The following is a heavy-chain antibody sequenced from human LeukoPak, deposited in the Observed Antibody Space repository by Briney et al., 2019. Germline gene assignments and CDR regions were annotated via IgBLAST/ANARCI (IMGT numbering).Heavy chain of an antibody. V-gene: IGHV1-46*01. D-gene: IGHD6-19*01. Sequence: ASVKVSCKASGYTFTSYYMHWVRQAPGQGLEWMGIINPSGGSTSYAQKFQGRVTMTRDTSTSTVYMELSSLRSEDTAVYYCARMGIAVAGTYQPKKGDAFDIWGQGTMVTVSS. CDR1: GYTFTSYY. CDR2: INPSGGST. J-gene: IGHJ3*02. CDR3: ARMGIAVAGTYQPKKGDAFDI.